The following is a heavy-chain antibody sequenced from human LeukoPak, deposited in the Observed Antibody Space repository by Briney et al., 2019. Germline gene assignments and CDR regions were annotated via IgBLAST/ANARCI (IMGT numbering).Heavy chain of an antibody. V-gene: IGHV3-30*18. D-gene: IGHD6-13*01. CDR3: AKAEQQLETYYYYGMDV. J-gene: IGHJ6*02. CDR2: MSYDGSNK. CDR1: GFTFSSYG. Sequence: GGSLRLSCAASGFTFSSYGMHWVRQAPGKGLEWVAVMSYDGSNKYYADSVKGRFTISRDNSKNTMYLQMNSLRAEDTAVYYCAKAEQQLETYYYYGMDVWGQGTTVTVSS.